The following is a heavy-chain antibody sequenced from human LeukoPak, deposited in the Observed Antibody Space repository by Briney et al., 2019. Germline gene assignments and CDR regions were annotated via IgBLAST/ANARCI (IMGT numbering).Heavy chain of an antibody. J-gene: IGHJ4*02. CDR1: GASISNSDYY. CDR2: VYYSGST. CDR3: ARVGSCNSGGCYFRLFDY. Sequence: SETLSLTCTVSGASISNSDYYWSWIRQHPGKGLEWIGYVYYSGSTYYNPSLKSRVIISVDTSKNQFSLMLTSMTAADTAVYYCARVGSCNSGGCYFRLFDYWGQGTLVTVSS. D-gene: IGHD2-15*01. V-gene: IGHV4-31*03.